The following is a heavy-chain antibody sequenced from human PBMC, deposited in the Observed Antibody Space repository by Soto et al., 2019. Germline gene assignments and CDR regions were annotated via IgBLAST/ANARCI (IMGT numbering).Heavy chain of an antibody. V-gene: IGHV1-69*13. CDR3: ASNPYRFHHNYYVMDL. CDR1: GGTFSSYA. CDR2: IIPIFGTA. D-gene: IGHD4-4*01. J-gene: IGHJ6*02. Sequence: ASVKVSCKASGGTFSSYAISWVRQAPGQGLEWMGGIIPIFGTANYAQKFQGRVTITADESTSTAYMELSSLRSEDTAVYYCASNPYRFHHNYYVMDLWGQGTTVTVSS.